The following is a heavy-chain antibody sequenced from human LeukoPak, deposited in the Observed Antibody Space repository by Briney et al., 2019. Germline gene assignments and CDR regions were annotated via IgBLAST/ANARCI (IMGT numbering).Heavy chain of an antibody. Sequence: SETLSLTCTVPGGSISSYYWSWIRQPPGKGLEWIGYIYYSGSTNYNPSLKSRVTISVDTSKNQFSLKLSSVTAADTAVYYCAREAPDYGDYVRGDFDIWGQGTMVTVSS. V-gene: IGHV4-59*01. J-gene: IGHJ3*02. CDR1: GGSISSYY. CDR3: AREAPDYGDYVRGDFDI. D-gene: IGHD4-17*01. CDR2: IYYSGST.